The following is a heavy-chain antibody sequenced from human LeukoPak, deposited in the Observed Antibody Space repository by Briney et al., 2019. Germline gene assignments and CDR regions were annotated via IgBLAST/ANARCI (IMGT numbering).Heavy chain of an antibody. CDR1: GGSFSGYY. V-gene: IGHV4-34*01. D-gene: IGHD3-10*01. CDR2: INHTGST. J-gene: IGHJ4*02. Sequence: SEILSLTCAMSGGSFSGYYWTWIRQPPGKGLEWIGEINHTGSTKYNPSLKSRVTISVDTSKNQFSLRLSSVAAADTAVYYCVGWGLSETYVISDYWGQGTLVTVSS. CDR3: VGWGLSETYVISDY.